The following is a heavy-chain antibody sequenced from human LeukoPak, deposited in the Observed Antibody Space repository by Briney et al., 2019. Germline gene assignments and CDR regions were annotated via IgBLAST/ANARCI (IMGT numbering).Heavy chain of an antibody. CDR2: IIPIFGTA. D-gene: IGHD2-15*01. Sequence: AXVKVSCKASGGTFSSYAISWVRQAPGQGLEWMGRIIPIFGTANYAQKFQGRVTITTDESTSTAYMELSSLRSEDTAVYYCASYCSGGSCYHTDYWGQGTLVTVSS. J-gene: IGHJ4*02. CDR3: ASYCSGGSCYHTDY. CDR1: GGTFSSYA. V-gene: IGHV1-69*05.